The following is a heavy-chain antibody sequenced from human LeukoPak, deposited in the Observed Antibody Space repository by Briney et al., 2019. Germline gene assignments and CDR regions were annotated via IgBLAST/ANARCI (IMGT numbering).Heavy chain of an antibody. V-gene: IGHV3-30*18. CDR2: ISYDGSNK. Sequence: GGSLRLSCAASGFTFSSSWMHWVRQAPGKGLEWVAVISYDGSNKYYADSVKGRFTISRDNSKNTLYLQMNSLRAEDTAVYYCAKDPVIYDFWSGYSAPGWFDPWGQGTLVTVSS. D-gene: IGHD3-3*01. CDR3: AKDPVIYDFWSGYSAPGWFDP. J-gene: IGHJ5*02. CDR1: GFTFSSSW.